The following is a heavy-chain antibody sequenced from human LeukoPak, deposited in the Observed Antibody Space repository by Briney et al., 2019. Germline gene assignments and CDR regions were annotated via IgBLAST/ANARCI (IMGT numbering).Heavy chain of an antibody. CDR3: ASGAAANYYYGMDV. V-gene: IGHV4-39*01. J-gene: IGHJ6*02. Sequence: SETLSLTCTVSGGSISSSSYYWGWIRQPPGKGLEWIGSIYYSGSTYYNPSLKSRVTISVDTSKNQFSLKLSSVTAADTAVYYCASGAAANYYYGMDVWGQGTTVTVSS. D-gene: IGHD6-13*01. CDR1: GGSISSSSYY. CDR2: IYYSGST.